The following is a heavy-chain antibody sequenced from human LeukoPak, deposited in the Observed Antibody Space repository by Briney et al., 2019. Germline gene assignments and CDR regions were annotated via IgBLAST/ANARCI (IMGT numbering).Heavy chain of an antibody. CDR3: ARSRLAAAAWFDP. V-gene: IGHV1-18*01. D-gene: IGHD6-13*01. J-gene: IGHJ5*02. CDR1: GGTFSSYA. CDR2: ISAYNGNT. Sequence: ASVKVSCKASGGTFSSYAISWVRQAPGQGLEWMGWISAYNGNTNYAQKLQGRVTMTTDTSTSTAYMELRSLRSDDTAVYYCARSRLAAAAWFDPWGQGTLVTVSS.